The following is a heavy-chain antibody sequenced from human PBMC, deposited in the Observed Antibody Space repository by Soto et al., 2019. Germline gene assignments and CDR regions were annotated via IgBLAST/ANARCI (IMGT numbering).Heavy chain of an antibody. D-gene: IGHD2-2*01. CDR3: TRAPRMPLAH. J-gene: IGHJ4*02. CDR1: GFTFTIFG. Sequence: EVVLLQSGGGLEQPGNSLRLSCAASGFTFTIFGMNWVRQVPGKGLEWVSMISPTGDATYYADSVRGRFTISRDNSKNILYLQMDSLRVEDTAVYYCTRAPRMPLAHWGQGSRVTVS. V-gene: IGHV3-23*01. CDR2: ISPTGDAT.